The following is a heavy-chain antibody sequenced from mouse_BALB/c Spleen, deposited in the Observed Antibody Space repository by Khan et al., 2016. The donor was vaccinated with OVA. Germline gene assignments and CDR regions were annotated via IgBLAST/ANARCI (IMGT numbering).Heavy chain of an antibody. CDR1: GFSLTNYG. V-gene: IGHV2-6-1*01. J-gene: IGHJ4*01. D-gene: IGHD2-10*01. CDR2: IWSDGST. CDR3: ARQPYYHYNSMDY. Sequence: QVQLKESGPGLVAPSQSLSITCTISGFSLTNYGVHWVRQPPGKGLEWLVVIWSDGSTTYNSALKSRLTISNDNSKSQVFLKMNRRQTDDTAMYFCARQPYYHYNSMDYWGQGTSVTVSS.